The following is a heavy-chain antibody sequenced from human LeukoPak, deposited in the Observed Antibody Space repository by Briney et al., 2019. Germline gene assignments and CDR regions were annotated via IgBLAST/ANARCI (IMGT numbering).Heavy chain of an antibody. V-gene: IGHV4-61*02. CDR2: IYTSGST. Sequence: SETLSLTCTVSGDSISSGNSYWSWIRLPAGKRLEWIGRIYTSGSTNYNPSLKSRVTISVDTSKNQFSLKLSSVTAADTAVYYCARGYCSSTSCHHAFDIWGRGTMVTVSS. D-gene: IGHD2-2*01. J-gene: IGHJ3*02. CDR1: GDSISSGNSY. CDR3: ARGYCSSTSCHHAFDI.